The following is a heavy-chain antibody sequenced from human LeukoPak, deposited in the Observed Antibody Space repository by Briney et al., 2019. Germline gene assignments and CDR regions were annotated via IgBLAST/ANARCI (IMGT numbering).Heavy chain of an antibody. CDR1: GDSISSSNCY. V-gene: IGHV4-39*07. D-gene: IGHD2-21*01. J-gene: IGHJ4*02. CDR3: ARRGGLWWFSYFDY. Sequence: SETLSLTCTVSGDSISSSNCYWGWIRQPPGKGLEWIGEINHSGSTNYNPSLKSRVTISVDTSKNQFSLKLSSVTAADTAVYYCARRGGLWWFSYFDYWGQGTLVTVSS. CDR2: INHSGST.